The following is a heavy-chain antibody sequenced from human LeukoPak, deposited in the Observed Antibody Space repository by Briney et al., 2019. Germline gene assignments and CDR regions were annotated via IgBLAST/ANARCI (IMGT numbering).Heavy chain of an antibody. Sequence: PGGSLRLSCAASGITVSTFWMHWVRQAPGEGLVWVSRINTDGSVTNYADSVKGRFTVSRDNAQKSLFLQMNGLRVEDTAMYYCARDSLHNYGGTGYGYYFDYWGQGTPVTVSS. V-gene: IGHV3-74*01. D-gene: IGHD4/OR15-4a*01. CDR1: GITVSTFW. CDR3: ARDSLHNYGGTGYGYYFDY. J-gene: IGHJ4*02. CDR2: INTDGSVT.